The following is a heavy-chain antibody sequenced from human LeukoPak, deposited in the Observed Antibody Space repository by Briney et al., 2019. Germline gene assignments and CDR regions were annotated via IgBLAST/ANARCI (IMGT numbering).Heavy chain of an antibody. Sequence: GRSLRLSCAASGFTFSSYGMHWVRQAPGKGLEWVAVTSYDGSNKYYADSVKGRFTISRDNSKNTLYLRMNSLRAEDTAVYYCAKDGRRDGYNYSPRYYFDYWGQGTLVTVSS. CDR2: TSYDGSNK. CDR3: AKDGRRDGYNYSPRYYFDY. D-gene: IGHD5-24*01. CDR1: GFTFSSYG. V-gene: IGHV3-30*18. J-gene: IGHJ4*02.